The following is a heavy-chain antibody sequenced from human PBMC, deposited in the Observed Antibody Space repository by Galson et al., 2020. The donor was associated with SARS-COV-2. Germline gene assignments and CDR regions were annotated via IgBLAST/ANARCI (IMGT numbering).Heavy chain of an antibody. V-gene: IGHV3-66*01. CDR1: GFTVSTNY. Sequence: GESLKISCAASGFTVSTNYMTWVRQAPGKGLEWVSIVYTGGDTDYADSVKGRFTISRDSSKNTVYLQLHSLRPEDTAVYYCARVPHNGYSDSWGQGTLVTVSS. CDR2: VYTGGDT. CDR3: ARVPHNGYSDS. D-gene: IGHD2-8*01. J-gene: IGHJ4*03.